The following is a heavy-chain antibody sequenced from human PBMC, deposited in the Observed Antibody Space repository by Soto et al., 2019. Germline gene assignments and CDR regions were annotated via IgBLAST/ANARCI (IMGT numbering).Heavy chain of an antibody. Sequence: QVQLVQSGAEVKKPWSSVKVSCKASGGTFSSYAISWVRQAPGQGLEWMGWIIPIFGTANYAQKFQGRVTITADESTSSVYMELSSLRPGDPAVYYCARAGGGGLRFLEWLLYFDYWGQGTLVTVSS. J-gene: IGHJ4*02. CDR2: IIPIFGTA. CDR3: ARAGGGGLRFLEWLLYFDY. V-gene: IGHV1-69*12. D-gene: IGHD3-3*01. CDR1: GGTFSSYA.